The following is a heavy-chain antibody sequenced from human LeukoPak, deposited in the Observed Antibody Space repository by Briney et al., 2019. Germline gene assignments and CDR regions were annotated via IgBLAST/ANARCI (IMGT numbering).Heavy chain of an antibody. CDR1: GFTFSSYA. CDR2: ISGSGGST. Sequence: GGSLRLPCAASGFTFSSYAMSWVRQAPGKGLEWVSAISGSGGSTYYADSVKGRFTISRDNSKNTLYLQMNSLRVEDTAVYYCAKDSPPDIAVAGPYYFDYWGQGTLVTVSS. D-gene: IGHD6-19*01. CDR3: AKDSPPDIAVAGPYYFDY. J-gene: IGHJ4*02. V-gene: IGHV3-23*01.